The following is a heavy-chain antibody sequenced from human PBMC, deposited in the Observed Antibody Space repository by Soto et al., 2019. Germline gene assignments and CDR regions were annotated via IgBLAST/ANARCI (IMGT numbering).Heavy chain of an antibody. J-gene: IGHJ6*02. CDR3: ARATTRELLDYYYYGMDV. D-gene: IGHD1-26*01. V-gene: IGHV1-46*01. CDR2: INPSGGST. Sequence: ASVKVSCKASGYTFTSYYMHWVRQAPGQGLEWMGIINPSGGSTSYAQKFQGRVTMTRDTSTSTVYMELSSLRSEDTAVYYCARATTRELLDYYYYGMDVWGQGTTVTVSS. CDR1: GYTFTSYY.